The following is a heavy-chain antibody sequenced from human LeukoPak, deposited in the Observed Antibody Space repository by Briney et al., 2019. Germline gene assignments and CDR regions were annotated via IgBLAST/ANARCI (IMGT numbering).Heavy chain of an antibody. CDR1: VGSISSGNW. J-gene: IGHJ6*02. CDR2: IYHNGTL. D-gene: IGHD2-2*02. CDR3: ATAPILRGEGGEHYKYGMDV. V-gene: IGHV4-4*02. Sequence: SETLSLTCAVSVGSISSGNWWTWVRQSPGKGLQWIGEIYHNGTLNYNPSLKSRVTISADSFKNHFSLKLTSVTAADTAVYYCATAPILRGEGGEHYKYGMDVWGQGTTVIVSS.